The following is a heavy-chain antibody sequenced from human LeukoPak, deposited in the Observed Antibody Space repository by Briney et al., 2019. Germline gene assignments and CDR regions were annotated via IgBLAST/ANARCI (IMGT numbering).Heavy chain of an antibody. D-gene: IGHD2-2*01. Sequence: GGSLRLSCAASGFSFSSYDFHWVRQGTGKGLEWVSSIDTAGDTCSLGSVKGRCSVTRENAKTSLYLQVISPRAGDTAVYYYARGSCRSTSCYERLNGLDVWGQGTTVTVSS. J-gene: IGHJ6*02. V-gene: IGHV3-13*01. CDR2: IDTAGDT. CDR1: GFSFSSYD. CDR3: ARGSCRSTSCYERLNGLDV.